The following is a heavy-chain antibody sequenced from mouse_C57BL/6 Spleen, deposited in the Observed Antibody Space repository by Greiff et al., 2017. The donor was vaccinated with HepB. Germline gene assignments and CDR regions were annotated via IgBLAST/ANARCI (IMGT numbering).Heavy chain of an antibody. Sequence: EVHLVESGGGLVQPGGSLSLSCAASGFTFTDYYMSWVRQPPGKALEWLGFIRNKANGYTTEYSASVKGRFTISRDNSQSILYLQMNALRAEDSATYYCARSYGSSYYYAMDYWGQGTSVTVSS. CDR1: GFTFTDYY. CDR3: ARSYGSSYYYAMDY. D-gene: IGHD1-1*01. CDR2: IRNKANGYTT. J-gene: IGHJ4*01. V-gene: IGHV7-3*01.